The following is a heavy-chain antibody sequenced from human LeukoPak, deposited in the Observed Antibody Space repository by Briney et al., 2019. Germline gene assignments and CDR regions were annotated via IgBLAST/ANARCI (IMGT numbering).Heavy chain of an antibody. CDR2: VRHDGSDK. V-gene: IGHV3-30*02. D-gene: IGHD7-27*01. CDR1: GFTFTDHA. Sequence: GGSLRLSCAASGFTFTDHAMHWVRQAPGKGLERMAFVRHDGSDKYYEDSVKGRFSVSRDNSRNTVSLQMNSLRPEDTAIYYCVRDFSWGVDHWGQGNLVTVSS. J-gene: IGHJ4*02. CDR3: VRDFSWGVDH.